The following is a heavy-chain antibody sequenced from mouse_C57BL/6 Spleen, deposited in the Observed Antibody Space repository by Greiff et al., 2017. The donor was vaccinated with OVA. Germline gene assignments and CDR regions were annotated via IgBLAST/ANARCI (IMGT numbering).Heavy chain of an antibody. V-gene: IGHV1-64*01. D-gene: IGHD2-5*01. CDR2: IHPNSGGT. CDR1: GYTFTSYW. CDR3: ARSGYSNSREMDY. Sequence: VQLQQPGAELVKPGASVKLSCKASGYTFTSYWMHWVKQRPGQGLEWIGMIHPNSGGTNYNEKFKSKATLTVDKSSSTAYLQLSSLTSEDSAVYYCARSGYSNSREMDYWGQGTSVTVSS. J-gene: IGHJ4*01.